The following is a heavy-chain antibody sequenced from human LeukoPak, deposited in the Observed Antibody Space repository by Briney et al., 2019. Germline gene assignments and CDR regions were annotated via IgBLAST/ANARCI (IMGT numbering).Heavy chain of an antibody. J-gene: IGHJ4*02. CDR3: ARFRTWGDKAFDY. CDR1: GFTFSSYG. Sequence: GGSLRLSCAASGFTFSSYGMHWVRQAPGKGLEWVAVIWYDGSNKYYADSVKGRFTISRDSAKNSLYLQMNSLRAEDTAVYYCARFRTWGDKAFDYWGRGTLVTVSS. CDR2: IWYDGSNK. V-gene: IGHV3-33*08. D-gene: IGHD2-21*02.